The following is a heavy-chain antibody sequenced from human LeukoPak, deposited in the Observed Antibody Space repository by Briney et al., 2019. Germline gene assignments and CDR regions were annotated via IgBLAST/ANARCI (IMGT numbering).Heavy chain of an antibody. CDR2: ISSSSSYI. CDR1: GFTFSSYS. CDR3: ARGPSGYHNT. V-gene: IGHV3-21*01. D-gene: IGHD5-12*01. Sequence: GGSLRLSCAASGFTFSSYSMNWVRQAPGKGLEWVSFISSSSSYIYYAGSVKGRFTISRENSKNTLYLQMNSLRAEDTAVYYCARGPSGYHNTGGQGTLVTVSS. J-gene: IGHJ4*02.